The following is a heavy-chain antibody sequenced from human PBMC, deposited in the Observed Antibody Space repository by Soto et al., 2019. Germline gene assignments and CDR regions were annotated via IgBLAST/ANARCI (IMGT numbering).Heavy chain of an antibody. CDR2: IYHSGST. D-gene: IGHD6-13*01. CDR3: ARAVGYPPEDEFDY. CDR1: GGSISSGGYS. V-gene: IGHV4-30-2*01. Sequence: PSETLSLTCAVSGGSISSGGYSWNWIRQPPGKGLEWIGYIYHSGSTYYNPSLKSRVTISVDGSKNQFSLKLSSVTAADTAVYYCARAVGYPPEDEFDYWGQGTLVTVSS. J-gene: IGHJ4*02.